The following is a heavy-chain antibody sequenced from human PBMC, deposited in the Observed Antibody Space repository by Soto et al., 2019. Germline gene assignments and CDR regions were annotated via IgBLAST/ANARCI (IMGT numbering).Heavy chain of an antibody. CDR2: IRSGGTTM. V-gene: IGHV3-48*03. CDR1: GFTFSSYE. CDR3: ARLRYCSSTSCYNWFDP. D-gene: IGHD2-2*01. J-gene: IGHJ5*02. Sequence: GGSLRLSCAASGFTFSSYEMNWVRQAPGKGLEWISYIRSGGTTMYYADSVKGRFTISRDNAKNSLYLQMNSLTAEDTAVYYCARLRYCSSTSCYNWFDPWGQGTLVTVSS.